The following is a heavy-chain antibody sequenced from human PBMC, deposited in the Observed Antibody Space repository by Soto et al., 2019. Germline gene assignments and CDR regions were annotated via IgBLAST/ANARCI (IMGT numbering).Heavy chain of an antibody. CDR3: ARDQKWLVQYFDY. J-gene: IGHJ4*02. Sequence: GGSLRLSCAASGFTFSSYAMHWVRQAPGKGLEWVAVISYDGSNKYYADSVKGRFTISRDNSKNTLYLQMNSLRAEDTAVYYCARDQKWLVQYFDYWGQGTLVTVS. CDR2: ISYDGSNK. V-gene: IGHV3-30-3*01. CDR1: GFTFSSYA. D-gene: IGHD6-19*01.